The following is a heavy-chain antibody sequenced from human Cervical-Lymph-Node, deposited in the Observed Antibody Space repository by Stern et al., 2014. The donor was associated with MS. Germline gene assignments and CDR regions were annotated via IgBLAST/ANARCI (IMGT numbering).Heavy chain of an antibody. Sequence: QVQLGQSGSELKKPGASVKVSCKASGYTFTTYAMNWVRQAPGQGLEWMGWINTNTGNPTYAQGFTGRFVFSLDTSVTTAYLQISSLKADDTAVYYCVRHHGVDSSGWYGFDYWGQGTLVTVSS. V-gene: IGHV7-4-1*02. D-gene: IGHD6-19*01. J-gene: IGHJ4*02. CDR2: INTNTGNP. CDR1: GYTFTTYA. CDR3: VRHHGVDSSGWYGFDY.